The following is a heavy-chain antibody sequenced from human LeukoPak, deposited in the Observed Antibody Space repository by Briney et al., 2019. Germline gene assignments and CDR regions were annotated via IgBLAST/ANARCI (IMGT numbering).Heavy chain of an antibody. D-gene: IGHD3-22*01. CDR3: AKGRYYYDSSGYYYGGYFDY. CDR1: GFTFSSYA. J-gene: IGHJ4*02. V-gene: IGHV3-23*01. Sequence: GGSLRLSCAASGFTFSSYAMSWVRQAPGKGLEWVSAISGSGGSTYYADSVKGRFTISRDNSKNTLYLQMNSLRAEDTAVYYCAKGRYYYDSSGYYYGGYFDYWGQGTLVTVSS. CDR2: ISGSGGST.